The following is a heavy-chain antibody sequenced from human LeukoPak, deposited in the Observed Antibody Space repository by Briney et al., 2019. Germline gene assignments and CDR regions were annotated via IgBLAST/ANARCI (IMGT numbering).Heavy chain of an antibody. CDR2: ISSSSSYI. Sequence: GGSLRLSCAASGFTFSSYSMNWVRQAPGKGLEWVSSISSSSSYIYYADSVKGRFTISRDNAKNSLYLQMSSLRSEDTAVYYCARAITSYTTVTTGIDYWGQGTLVTVSS. CDR1: GFTFSSYS. D-gene: IGHD4-17*01. CDR3: ARAITSYTTVTTGIDY. V-gene: IGHV3-21*04. J-gene: IGHJ4*02.